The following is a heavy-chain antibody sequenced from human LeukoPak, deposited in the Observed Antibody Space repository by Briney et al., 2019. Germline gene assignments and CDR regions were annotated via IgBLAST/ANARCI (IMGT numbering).Heavy chain of an antibody. CDR2: IKQDGSEE. CDR3: VRGGSYHFV. D-gene: IGHD1-26*01. Sequence: QPGGSLRLSCAVSGFTFSSYWMSWVRQAPGKGLEWVADIKQDGSEENCVDSVKGRFTISRDNAKNSLYLQMNSLRVDDTAVYYCVRGGSYHFVWGQGTLVTVSS. V-gene: IGHV3-7*04. CDR1: GFTFSSYW. J-gene: IGHJ4*02.